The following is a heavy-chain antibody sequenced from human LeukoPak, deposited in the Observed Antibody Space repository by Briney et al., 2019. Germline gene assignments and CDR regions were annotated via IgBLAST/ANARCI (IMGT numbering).Heavy chain of an antibody. V-gene: IGHV1-2*02. J-gene: IGHJ4*02. CDR2: LNPNSGGT. CDR1: GYTFPGYY. Sequence: ASVKVSCKASGYTFPGYYMHWVRQAPGQGLQWMGWLNPNSGGTNYAQEFQDRVNMTRDTSISTAYMEPSRLRSDDTAVYYCAREGIAAAVNFHSFDSWGQGTLVTVSS. D-gene: IGHD6-13*01. CDR3: AREGIAAAVNFHSFDS.